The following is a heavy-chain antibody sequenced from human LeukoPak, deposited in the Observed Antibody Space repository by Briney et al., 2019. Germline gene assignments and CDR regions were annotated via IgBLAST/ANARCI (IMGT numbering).Heavy chain of an antibody. J-gene: IGHJ1*01. Sequence: SETLSLTCTVSGGSISSSSYYWGWIRQPPGKGLEWIGSIYYSGSTYYNPSLKSRVTISVDTSKNQFSLKLSSVTAADTAVYYCASPFTMARGVIGLFQHWGQGTLVTVSS. CDR3: ASPFTMARGVIGLFQH. CDR2: IYYSGST. CDR1: GGSISSSSYY. V-gene: IGHV4-39*01. D-gene: IGHD3-10*01.